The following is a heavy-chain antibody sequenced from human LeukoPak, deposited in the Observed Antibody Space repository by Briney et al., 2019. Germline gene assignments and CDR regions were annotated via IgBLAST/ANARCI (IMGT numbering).Heavy chain of an antibody. Sequence: GGSLRLSCAASGFTFSSYGMHWGRQAPGKGLERVAFIRYDGSKKYYADSVKGRFTISRDNSKNTLYLQMNSLRAEDTAVYYCAKGTSSNYDILTGSTGDYFDYWGQGTLVTVSS. D-gene: IGHD3-9*01. CDR3: AKGTSSNYDILTGSTGDYFDY. V-gene: IGHV3-30*02. CDR2: IRYDGSKK. CDR1: GFTFSSYG. J-gene: IGHJ4*02.